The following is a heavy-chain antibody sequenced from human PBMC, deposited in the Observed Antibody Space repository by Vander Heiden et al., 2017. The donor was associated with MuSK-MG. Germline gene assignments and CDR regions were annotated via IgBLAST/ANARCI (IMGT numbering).Heavy chain of an antibody. J-gene: IGHJ5*02. D-gene: IGHD3-22*01. CDR1: GGSISSGDYY. CDR2: IYYSGST. V-gene: IGHV4-30-4*08. CDR3: AREIYGDSSGFRFDP. Sequence: QVQLQESGPGLVKPSQTLSLTCTVSGGSISSGDYYWSWIRQPPGKGLEWIGYIYYSGSTYYNPSLKSRVTISVDTSKNQVSMKLSSVTAAETAVYYCAREIYGDSSGFRFDPWGQGTMVTVYS.